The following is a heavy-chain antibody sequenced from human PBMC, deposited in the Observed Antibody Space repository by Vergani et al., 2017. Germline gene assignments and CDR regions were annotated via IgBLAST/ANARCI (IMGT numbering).Heavy chain of an antibody. D-gene: IGHD6-19*01. CDR3: ASDTHSGQRADR. J-gene: IGHJ5*02. CDR1: FDSIRNPY. CDR2: IHYSENT. V-gene: IGHV4-59*11. Sequence: QVQLQESGPGLVKSSETLSLTCSVSFDSIRNPYCNWIRQPPGKGLEWIGSIHYSENTNYNPSLKTRVTISVDTSKNQFSLTLPSVTAADTAVYYCASDTHSGQRADRWGQGSLVTVTS.